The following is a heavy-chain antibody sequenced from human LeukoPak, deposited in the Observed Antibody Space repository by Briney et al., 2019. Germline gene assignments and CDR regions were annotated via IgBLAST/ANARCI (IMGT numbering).Heavy chain of an antibody. J-gene: IGHJ4*02. CDR1: GFTFSSYE. Sequence: PGGSLRLSCAASGFTFSSYEMNWVRQAPGKGLEWVSYISSGGSTIYYADSVKGRFTISRDNSKNTLYLQMNSLRAEDTAVYYCAKDRRQWLESADYWGQGTLVTVSS. CDR2: ISSGGSTI. D-gene: IGHD6-19*01. CDR3: AKDRRQWLESADY. V-gene: IGHV3-48*03.